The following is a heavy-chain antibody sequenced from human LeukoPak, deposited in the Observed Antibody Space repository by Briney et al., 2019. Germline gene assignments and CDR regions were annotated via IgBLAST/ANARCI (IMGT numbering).Heavy chain of an antibody. V-gene: IGHV3-30*14. CDR2: ISYDGSNK. CDR1: GFTFSSYA. CDR3: ARDFPEYSSSWYGDDDY. D-gene: IGHD6-13*01. Sequence: QSGGSLRLSCAASGFTFSSYAMHWVRQAPGKGLEWVAVISYDGSNKYYADSVKGRFTISRDNSKNTLYLQMNSLRAEDTAVYYCARDFPEYSSSWYGDDDYWGQGTLVTVSS. J-gene: IGHJ4*02.